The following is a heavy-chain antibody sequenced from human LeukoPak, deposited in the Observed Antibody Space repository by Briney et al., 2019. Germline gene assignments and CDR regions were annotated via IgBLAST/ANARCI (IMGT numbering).Heavy chain of an antibody. D-gene: IGHD3-9*01. V-gene: IGHV3-23*01. CDR3: ARGRYYDILTGYYIHPAPFDY. CDR2: VSGSGAST. CDR1: GFYFESYA. Sequence: PGGSLRLSCATSGFYFESYAMSWVRQAPGKGLEWVSGVSGSGASTYYADSVKGRFTISRDNAKNSLYLQMNSLRAEDTAVYYCARGRYYDILTGYYIHPAPFDYWGQGTLVTVSS. J-gene: IGHJ4*02.